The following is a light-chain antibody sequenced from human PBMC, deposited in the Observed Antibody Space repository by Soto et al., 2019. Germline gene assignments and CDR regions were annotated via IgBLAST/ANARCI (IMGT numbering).Light chain of an antibody. J-gene: IGKJ3*01. V-gene: IGKV1-5*03. CDR3: QPYNTFGP. Sequence: DIQMTQSPSTLSASVGDRVTITCRASQSISSWLAWYQQKPGKAPKLLIYKASSLESGVPSRFSGSGSGTEFTLTISSLQPDDFATYYCQPYNTFGPFGPGTKVDIK. CDR2: KAS. CDR1: QSISSW.